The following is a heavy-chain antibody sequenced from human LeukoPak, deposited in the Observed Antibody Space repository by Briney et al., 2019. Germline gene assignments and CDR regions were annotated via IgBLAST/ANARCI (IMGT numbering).Heavy chain of an antibody. CDR3: ARASGYCSGGSCYSIVGGYHFDY. CDR2: ISYDGSNK. Sequence: PGGSLRLSCAASGFTFSSYAMHWVRQAPGKGLEWVAVISYDGSNKYYADSVKGRFTISRDNSKNTLYLQMNSLRAEDTAVYYCARASGYCSGGSCYSIVGGYHFDYWGQGTLVTVSS. CDR1: GFTFSSYA. D-gene: IGHD2-15*01. J-gene: IGHJ4*02. V-gene: IGHV3-30*04.